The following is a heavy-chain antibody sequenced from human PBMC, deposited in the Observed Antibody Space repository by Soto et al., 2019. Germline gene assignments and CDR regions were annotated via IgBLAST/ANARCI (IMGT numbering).Heavy chain of an antibody. CDR3: AKDLTHCSSTSCPPS. J-gene: IGHJ4*02. Sequence: GGSLRLSCAASGFTFRNHWMTWVRQAPGKGLEWVSTISGSGGSTYYADSVKGRFTISRDSSRNTLYLQMNSLRAEDTALYYCAKDLTHCSSTSCPPSWGQGTLVTVSS. CDR2: ISGSGGST. V-gene: IGHV3-23*01. D-gene: IGHD2-2*01. CDR1: GFTFRNHW.